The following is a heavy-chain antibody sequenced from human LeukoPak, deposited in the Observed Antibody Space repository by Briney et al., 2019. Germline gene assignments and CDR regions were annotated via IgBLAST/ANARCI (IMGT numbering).Heavy chain of an antibody. CDR1: GFTFSSYA. J-gene: IGHJ4*02. Sequence: GGSLRLSCSASGFTFSSYAMHWVRQAPGKGLEHVSAISSNGGSTYYADSVKGRFTISRDNSKNTLYLQMSSLRAEDTAVYYCVKDRPKNRRTYYFDYWGQGTLVTVSS. CDR2: ISSNGGST. CDR3: VKDRPKNRRTYYFDY. V-gene: IGHV3-64D*06. D-gene: IGHD1-14*01.